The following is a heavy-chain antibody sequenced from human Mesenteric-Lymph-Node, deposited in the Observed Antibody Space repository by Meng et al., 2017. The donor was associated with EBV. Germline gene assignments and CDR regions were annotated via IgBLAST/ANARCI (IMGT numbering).Heavy chain of an antibody. Sequence: QIILKESGATPVKPTQTLTLTCTFSGFSLSTSGGGVGWIRQPPGKALEWLALIYWDDDKRYSPSLKSRLTITKDTSKNQVVLTMTNMDSVDTATYYCARRPYSWNFDFWGQGTLVTVSS. CDR2: IYWDDDK. V-gene: IGHV2-5*02. CDR1: GFSLSTSGGG. CDR3: ARRPYSWNFDF. D-gene: IGHD1-26*01. J-gene: IGHJ4*02.